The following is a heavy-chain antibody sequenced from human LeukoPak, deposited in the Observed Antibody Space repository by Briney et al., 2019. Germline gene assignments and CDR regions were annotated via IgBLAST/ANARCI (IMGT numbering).Heavy chain of an antibody. J-gene: IGHJ5*01. CDR1: GGSFSAYF. CDR3: ARGWGVIPKWFDS. Sequence: SETLSLTCDVSGGSFSAYFWSWIRQSPVTGRDWIGEIAHSGVTNYNPSLKSRVTISLDTSANSFYMHLSTVTAADTAIYFCARGWGVIPKWFDSWGQGIHVTVSS. CDR2: IAHSGVT. V-gene: IGHV4-34*01. D-gene: IGHD3-16*01.